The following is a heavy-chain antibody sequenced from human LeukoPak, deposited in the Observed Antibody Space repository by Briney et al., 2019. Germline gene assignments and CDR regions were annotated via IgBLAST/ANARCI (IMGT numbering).Heavy chain of an antibody. CDR3: ARDSSGSYPN. J-gene: IGHJ4*02. Sequence: ASVKVSCKASGYTFTSYGISWVRQAPGQGLEWMGWINPNSGGTNYAQKFQGRVTMTRDTSISTAYMELSRLRSDDTAVYYCARDSSGSYPNWGQGTLVTVSS. CDR1: GYTFTSYG. D-gene: IGHD1-26*01. CDR2: INPNSGGT. V-gene: IGHV1-2*02.